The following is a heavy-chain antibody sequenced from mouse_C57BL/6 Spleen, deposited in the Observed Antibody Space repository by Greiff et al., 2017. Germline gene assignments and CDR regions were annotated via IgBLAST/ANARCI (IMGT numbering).Heavy chain of an antibody. CDR2: ISYDGSN. D-gene: IGHD2-4*01. J-gene: IGHJ2*01. CDR3: ARGDYDYFDY. Sequence: EVQLQQSGPGLVKPSQSLSLTCSVTGYSITSGYYWNWIRQFPGNKLEWMGYISYDGSNNYNPSLKNRISITRDTSKNQFFLKLNSVTTEDTATYYCARGDYDYFDYWGQGTTLTVSS. CDR1: GYSITSGYY. V-gene: IGHV3-6*01.